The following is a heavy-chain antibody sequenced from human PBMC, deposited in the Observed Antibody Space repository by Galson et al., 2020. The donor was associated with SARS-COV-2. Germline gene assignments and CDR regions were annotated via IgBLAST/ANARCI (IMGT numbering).Heavy chain of an antibody. CDR3: ARGNSPCATIFVYVTGTCGMDV. V-gene: IGHV4-61*02. CDR2: IYKSGRT. CDR1: GDSISSGPYY. J-gene: IGHJ6*02. D-gene: IGHD3-3*01. Sequence: TLSLTCTVSGDSISSGPYYWAWVRQPAGKGLEWIGRIYKSGRTDYSPALWSQVTISVDTSKNQFSLELRSVTAADTAVYYCARGNSPCATIFVYVTGTCGMDVWGQGTTVTVSS.